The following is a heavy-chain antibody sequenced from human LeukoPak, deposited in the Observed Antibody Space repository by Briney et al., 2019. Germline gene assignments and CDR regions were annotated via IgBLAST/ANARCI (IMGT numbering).Heavy chain of an antibody. CDR3: ARDGSGLYLYYYMDV. CDR2: ISTVSTYT. CDR1: GFTVRSNY. D-gene: IGHD6-25*01. Sequence: GGSLRLSCAGSGFTVRSNYMTWVRQAPGKGLEWVASISTVSTYTFYGDSVKGRFTISRDNAKNSLYLQMSYLTAEDTAVYYCARDGSGLYLYYYMDVWGKGTTVTVSS. J-gene: IGHJ6*03. V-gene: IGHV3-21*06.